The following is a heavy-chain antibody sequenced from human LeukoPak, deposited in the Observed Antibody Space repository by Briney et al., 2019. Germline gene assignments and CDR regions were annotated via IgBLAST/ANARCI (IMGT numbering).Heavy chain of an antibody. CDR1: GFTFSSYE. V-gene: IGHV3-48*03. CDR3: ARERPEIDY. CDR2: ISSSGTTI. Sequence: PGGSLRLSCAASGFTFSSYEMNWVRQAPGKGLEWVSYISSSGTTIHYADSVKGRFTISRDNAKNSLYLQMNSLRAEDTAVYYCARERPEIDYWGQGTLVTVSS. J-gene: IGHJ4*02.